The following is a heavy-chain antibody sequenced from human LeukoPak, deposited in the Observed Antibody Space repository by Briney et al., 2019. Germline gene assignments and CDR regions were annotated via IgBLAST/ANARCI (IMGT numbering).Heavy chain of an antibody. CDR1: GFTFSSYS. Sequence: AGGSLRLSCAASGFTFSSYSMNWVRQAPGKGLEWVSSISSSSSYIYYADSVKGRFTISRDNAKNSLYLQMNSLRAEDTAVYYCARYDFWSGSPQDYWGQGTLVTVSS. J-gene: IGHJ4*02. D-gene: IGHD3-3*01. CDR3: ARYDFWSGSPQDY. V-gene: IGHV3-21*01. CDR2: ISSSSSYI.